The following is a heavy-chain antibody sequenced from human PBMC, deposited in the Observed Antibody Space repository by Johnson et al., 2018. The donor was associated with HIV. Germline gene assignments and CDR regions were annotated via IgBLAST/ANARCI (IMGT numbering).Heavy chain of an antibody. Sequence: LLVESGGGLVQPGGSLRLSCAASGFTFSDYYMSWIRQAPGKGLEWVSGISWNSGRIGYADSVKGRFTISRDNAKNSLYLQMSSLRAEDTALYYCAKEVGATPYAAFDIWGQGTMVTVSS. CDR3: AKEVGATPYAAFDI. J-gene: IGHJ3*02. CDR2: ISWNSGRI. V-gene: IGHV3-9*01. D-gene: IGHD1-26*01. CDR1: GFTFSDYY.